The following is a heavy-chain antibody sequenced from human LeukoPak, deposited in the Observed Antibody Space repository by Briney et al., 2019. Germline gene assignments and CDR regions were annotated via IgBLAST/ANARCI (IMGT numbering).Heavy chain of an antibody. CDR3: VRENYSSGWYGIIDY. Sequence: SETLSLTCTVSGGSISSYYWSWIRQPPGKGLEWIGYIYYSGNTNYNPSLKSRVTISVDTSKNQFSLKLSSVTAADTAVYYCVRENYSSGWYGIIDYWGQGTLGTVSS. CDR1: GGSISSYY. CDR2: IYYSGNT. J-gene: IGHJ4*02. D-gene: IGHD6-19*01. V-gene: IGHV4-59*01.